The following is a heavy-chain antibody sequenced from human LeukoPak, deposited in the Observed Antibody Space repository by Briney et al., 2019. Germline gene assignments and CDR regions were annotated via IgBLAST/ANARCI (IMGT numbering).Heavy chain of an antibody. J-gene: IGHJ5*02. CDR3: ATRFPLRFSEWLFWFDP. Sequence: ASVKVSCKVSGYTLTELSMHWVRQAPGKGLEWMGGFDPEDGETIYAQKFQGRVTMTEDTSTDTAYMELSSLRSEDTAVYYCATRFPLRFSEWLFWFDPWGQGTLVTVSS. CDR1: GYTLTELS. V-gene: IGHV1-24*01. D-gene: IGHD3-3*01. CDR2: FDPEDGET.